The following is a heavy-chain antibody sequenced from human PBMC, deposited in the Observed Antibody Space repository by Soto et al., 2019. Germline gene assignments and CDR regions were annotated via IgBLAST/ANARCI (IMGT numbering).Heavy chain of an antibody. D-gene: IGHD2-8*01. CDR2: ISTSRGKT. J-gene: IGHJ4*02. CDR3: ARDRTNFLDY. Sequence: QVQLVQSGSEVEKPGASVKLSCKASGYTFTDHSLSRVRLAPGHGLEWMGWISTSRGKTNYAQKFQDRLTLTTDTSTSTAYMELKSLRSDDTAVYYCARDRTNFLDYWGQGILVTVSS. CDR1: GYTFTDHS. V-gene: IGHV1-18*01.